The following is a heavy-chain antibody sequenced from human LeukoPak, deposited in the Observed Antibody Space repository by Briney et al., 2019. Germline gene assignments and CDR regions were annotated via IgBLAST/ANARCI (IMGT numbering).Heavy chain of an antibody. CDR2: IYSDDST. CDR1: GFTVSGVY. V-gene: IGHV3-53*01. D-gene: IGHD6-13*01. CDR3: ASRPRDAAALDY. Sequence: GGSLRLSCVASGFTVSGVYMSWVRQAPGQGLDWVSVIYSDDSTYYADSVKGRFTISRDNSKNTLNLQMNSLRAEDTAVYYCASRPRDAAALDYWGQGTLVTVSS. J-gene: IGHJ4*02.